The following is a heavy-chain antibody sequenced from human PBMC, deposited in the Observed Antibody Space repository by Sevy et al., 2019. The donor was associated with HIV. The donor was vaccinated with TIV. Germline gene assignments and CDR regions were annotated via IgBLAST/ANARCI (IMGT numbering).Heavy chain of an antibody. Sequence: GGSPRLSCAGSGFTFSHAWMTWVRQAPGKGLEWVGRIKSKTAGGTTDYSAPVKGRFTISRDDSETTMYLQMNSLKTEDTAVYYCTNEVYGDLSYGMDVWGQGTTVTVSS. V-gene: IGHV3-15*05. D-gene: IGHD4-17*01. J-gene: IGHJ6*02. CDR3: TNEVYGDLSYGMDV. CDR1: GFTFSHAW. CDR2: IKSKTAGGTT.